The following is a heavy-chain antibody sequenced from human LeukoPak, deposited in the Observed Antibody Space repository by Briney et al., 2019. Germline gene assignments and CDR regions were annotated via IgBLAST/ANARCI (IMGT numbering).Heavy chain of an antibody. J-gene: IGHJ4*02. V-gene: IGHV1-2*02. CDR1: GYTFTGYY. CDR2: IIPKSGAT. CDR3: ARMGSTSNSAYFLDY. D-gene: IGHD1-26*01. Sequence: ASVKVSCKASGYTFTGYYIHWVRQAPGQGLEWMGWIIPKSGATKYAQKFQGRVTMTRETSISTAYLDLSRLRSDYTGVYYCARMGSTSNSAYFLDYWGQGTLATVSS.